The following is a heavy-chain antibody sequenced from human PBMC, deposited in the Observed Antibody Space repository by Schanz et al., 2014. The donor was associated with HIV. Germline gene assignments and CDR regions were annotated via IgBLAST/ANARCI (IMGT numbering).Heavy chain of an antibody. CDR3: AREAYYFDFWNGQYYYYGLDV. Sequence: EVQLVESGGGLVQPGRSLRLSCAASGFTFDDYAMHWVRQVPGKGLEWVSGISWNSGSIGYADSVKGRFTISRDNAKNSLYLQMNSLKDDDTAVYYCAREAYYFDFWNGQYYYYGLDVWGQGTTVTVSS. D-gene: IGHD3-3*01. CDR2: ISWNSGSI. CDR1: GFTFDDYA. V-gene: IGHV3-9*01. J-gene: IGHJ6*02.